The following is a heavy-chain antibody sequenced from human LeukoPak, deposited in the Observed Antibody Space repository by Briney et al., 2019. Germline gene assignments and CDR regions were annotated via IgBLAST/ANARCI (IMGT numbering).Heavy chain of an antibody. J-gene: IGHJ3*02. Sequence: GGSLRLSCAASGFTFSDYYMSWIRQAPGKGLEWVSYISSNGSTIYHADSVKGRFTISRDNAKNSLYLQMNSLRAEDTAVYYCARVPGYYDSSGYRGGDVAFDIWGQGTMVTVSS. V-gene: IGHV3-11*04. CDR2: ISSNGSTI. CDR1: GFTFSDYY. D-gene: IGHD3-22*01. CDR3: ARVPGYYDSSGYRGGDVAFDI.